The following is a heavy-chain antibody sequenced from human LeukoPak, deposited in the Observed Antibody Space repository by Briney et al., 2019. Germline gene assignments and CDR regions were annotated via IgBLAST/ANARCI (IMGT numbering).Heavy chain of an antibody. D-gene: IGHD1-26*01. CDR3: ARLSIVGAFDY. J-gene: IGHJ4*02. CDR2: INPNSGGT. Sequence: ASVKVSCKASGYTFTGYYMHWVRQAPGQGLEWMGRINPNSGGTNYAQKFQGRVTMTRDTSISTAYMELSRLRSDDTAVYYCARLSIVGAFDYWSQGTLVTVSS. CDR1: GYTFTGYY. V-gene: IGHV1-2*06.